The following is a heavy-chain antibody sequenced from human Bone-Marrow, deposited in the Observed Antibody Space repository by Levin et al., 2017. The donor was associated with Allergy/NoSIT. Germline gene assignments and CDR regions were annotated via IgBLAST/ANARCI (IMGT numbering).Heavy chain of an antibody. J-gene: IGHJ6*03. Sequence: ASVKVSCKGSGYSFTNYWIGWVRQMPGKGLEWMGIIYPGDSDTRYSPSFQGQVTISADKSVSTAYLQWSSLQASDTAMYYCARQGIDASYYYMDVWGKGTTVTVSS. CDR1: GYSFTNYW. CDR2: IYPGDSDT. V-gene: IGHV5-51*01. CDR3: ARQGIDASYYYMDV. D-gene: IGHD2-2*01.